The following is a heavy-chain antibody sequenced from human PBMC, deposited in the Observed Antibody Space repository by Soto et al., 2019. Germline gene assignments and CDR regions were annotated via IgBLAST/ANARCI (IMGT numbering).Heavy chain of an antibody. CDR1: GDSISSSIYY. V-gene: IGHV4-39*01. J-gene: IGHJ4*02. D-gene: IGHD3-16*01. CDR3: ISSSAYPYNYFDY. Sequence: SETLSLTCTVSGDSISSSIYYWGWVRQPPGEGLEWIGSISYSGSTYYNPSLKSRVTISVDTSKNQFSLKLSSVTAADTAVYYCISSSAYPYNYFDYWGQGTLVTVSS. CDR2: ISYSGST.